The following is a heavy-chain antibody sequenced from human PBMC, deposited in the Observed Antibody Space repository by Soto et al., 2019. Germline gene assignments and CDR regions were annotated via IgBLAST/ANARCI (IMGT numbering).Heavy chain of an antibody. D-gene: IGHD2-15*01. J-gene: IGHJ6*02. Sequence: QVQLVQSGAEVKKPGSSVKVSCKASGGMFSSYAISWVRQAPGQGLEWMGGIIPMSGTTNYAQKLQGTVTIAADESTWSAYMEVSSLSYEDTALYYSTRALVVAGMHCYYHAMDVWGQGTTVTVSS. CDR1: GGMFSSYA. CDR2: IIPMSGTT. CDR3: TRALVVAGMHCYYHAMDV. V-gene: IGHV1-69*12.